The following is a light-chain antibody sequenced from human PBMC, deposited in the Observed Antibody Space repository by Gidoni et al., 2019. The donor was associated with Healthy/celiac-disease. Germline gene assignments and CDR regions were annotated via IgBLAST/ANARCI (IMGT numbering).Light chain of an antibody. CDR1: QSVSSSY. Sequence: EIVLTQSPGTLSLSPGERATLSCRASQSVSSSYLAWYPQKPGQAPRLLIYGASSSATGIPDRFSGSGSGTDFTLTISRLAPEDFAVYYCHQYGSAPPYTFGQGTKLEIK. V-gene: IGKV3-20*01. J-gene: IGKJ2*01. CDR2: GAS. CDR3: HQYGSAPPYT.